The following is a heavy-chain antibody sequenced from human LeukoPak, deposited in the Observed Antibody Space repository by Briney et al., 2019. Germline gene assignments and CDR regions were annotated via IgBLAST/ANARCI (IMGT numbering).Heavy chain of an antibody. J-gene: IGHJ4*02. V-gene: IGHV3-7*01. Sequence: GGSLRLSCVVSGFTFTTSWMAWVRQAPGKGLEWLANINRDGRQTYYVDSVKGRFTISRDNAENSLYLQMNSLRAEDTAVYYCARGDSVVGALYFDYWGQGTLVTVSS. CDR2: INRDGRQT. D-gene: IGHD1-26*01. CDR1: GFTFTTSW. CDR3: ARGDSVVGALYFDY.